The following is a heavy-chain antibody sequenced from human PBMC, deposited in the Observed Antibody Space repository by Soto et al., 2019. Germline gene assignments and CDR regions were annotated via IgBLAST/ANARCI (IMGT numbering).Heavy chain of an antibody. V-gene: IGHV3-23*01. CDR3: AKPSQGALYYSGMDV. Sequence: EVQLLESGGGLVQPGGSLRLSCAASEFTFSSYAMSWVRQAPGKGLEWVSGISGSGGSTYYADSVKGRFTISRDNSKNMLYLQMNSLRAEDTAVYYCAKPSQGALYYSGMDVWGQGTTVTVSS. J-gene: IGHJ6*02. CDR2: ISGSGGST. CDR1: EFTFSSYA.